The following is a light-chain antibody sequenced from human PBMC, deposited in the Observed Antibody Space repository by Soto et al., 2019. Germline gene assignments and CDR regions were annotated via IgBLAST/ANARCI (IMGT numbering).Light chain of an antibody. CDR3: AARDDSLSGHWV. CDR1: NSDIGDYEY. Sequence: QSVLTQPASVSASPGQSITISCSGTNSDIGDYEYVSWYQHYPGKAPKLIIYEVVNRPSGVSHRFSGSKSGNTASLTISGLRSEDEADYYCAARDDSLSGHWVFGGGTQLTVL. J-gene: IGLJ3*02. CDR2: EVV. V-gene: IGLV2-14*01.